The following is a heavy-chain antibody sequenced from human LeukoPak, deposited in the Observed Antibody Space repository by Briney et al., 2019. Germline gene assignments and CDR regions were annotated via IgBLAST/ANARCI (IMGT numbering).Heavy chain of an antibody. V-gene: IGHV4-30-4*01. CDR3: ARVRLGRKYYYYGMDV. D-gene: IGHD7-27*01. J-gene: IGHJ6*02. CDR2: IYYSGST. Sequence: SETLSLTCTVSGGSISSGDYYWSWIRQPPGKGLEWIGYIYYSGSTYYNPSLKSRVTISVDTSKNQFSLKLSSATAADTAVYYCARVRLGRKYYYYGMDVWGQGTTVTVSS. CDR1: GGSISSGDYY.